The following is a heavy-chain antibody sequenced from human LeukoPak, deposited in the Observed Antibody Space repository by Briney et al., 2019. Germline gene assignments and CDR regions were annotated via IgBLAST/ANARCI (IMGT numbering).Heavy chain of an antibody. CDR1: GGSFSGYY. D-gene: IGHD1-14*01. CDR3: ARVGRGPDDAFDI. Sequence: SETLSLTCAVYGGSFSGYYWSWIRQPPGKGLEWIGEINHSGSTNYNPSLKSRVTISVDTSKNQFSLKLSSVTAADTAVYYCARVGRGPDDAFDIWGQGTMVTVSS. V-gene: IGHV4-34*01. CDR2: INHSGST. J-gene: IGHJ3*02.